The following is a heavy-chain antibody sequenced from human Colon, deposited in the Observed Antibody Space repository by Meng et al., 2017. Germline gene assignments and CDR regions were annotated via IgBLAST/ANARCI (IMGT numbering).Heavy chain of an antibody. CDR3: AKAMNRGPIRTIDN. J-gene: IGHJ4*02. CDR2: ISASGGDT. D-gene: IGHD1-1*01. V-gene: IGHV3-23*01. Sequence: GGSLRLSCAAPEFTFTSYTMTWVRQAPGKGLEWVSAISASGGDTVYADSVKGRFTISRDNSKNTLYLEMNSLRAEDTAMYYCAKAMNRGPIRTIDNWGQGTQVTVSS. CDR1: EFTFTSYT.